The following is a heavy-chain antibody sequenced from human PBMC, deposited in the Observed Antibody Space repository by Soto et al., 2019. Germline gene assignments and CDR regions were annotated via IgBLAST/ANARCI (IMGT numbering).Heavy chain of an antibody. CDR1: GFTFSSYG. CDR2: IWYDGSNK. D-gene: IGHD3-22*01. Sequence: GGSLRLSCAASGFTFSSYGLHWVRQAPGKGLEWVAVIWYDGSNKYYADSVKGRFTISRDNSKNTLYLQMNSLRAEDTAVYYCARDYDSSGYPRYYFDYWGQGTLVTVSS. V-gene: IGHV3-33*01. CDR3: ARDYDSSGYPRYYFDY. J-gene: IGHJ4*02.